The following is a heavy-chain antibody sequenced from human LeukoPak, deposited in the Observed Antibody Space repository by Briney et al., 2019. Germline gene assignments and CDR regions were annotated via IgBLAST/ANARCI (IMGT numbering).Heavy chain of an antibody. CDR3: ARGGDSGYDQNWFDP. CDR2: IYYSGNT. CDR1: GASISSAGHY. J-gene: IGHJ5*02. Sequence: SETLSLTCTVSGASISSAGHYWSWIRQHPGKGLEWIGYIYYSGNTYYNPSLKTRVTISVDTSKNQFSLKLSSVTAADTAVYYCARGGDSGYDQNWFDPWGQGTLVTASS. D-gene: IGHD5-12*01. V-gene: IGHV4-31*03.